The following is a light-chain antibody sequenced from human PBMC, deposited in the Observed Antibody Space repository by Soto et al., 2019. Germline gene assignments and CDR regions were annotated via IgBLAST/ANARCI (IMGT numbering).Light chain of an antibody. CDR3: SSYTSSSTGV. CDR2: DVS. Sequence: QSALTQPASVSGSPGQSITISCTGTSSDVGGSNYVSWYQQHPGKAPKLMIYDVSNRPSGVSNRFSGYKSGNTASLTISGLQAEDEGDYYCSSYTSSSTGVFGGGTQQNVL. CDR1: SSDVGGSNY. J-gene: IGLJ2*01. V-gene: IGLV2-14*01.